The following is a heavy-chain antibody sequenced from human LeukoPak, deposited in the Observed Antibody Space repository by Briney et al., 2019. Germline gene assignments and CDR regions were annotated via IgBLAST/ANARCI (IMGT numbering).Heavy chain of an antibody. V-gene: IGHV3-48*01. CDR3: ARVWSFRHCSSD. CDR2: ISSSSSAI. Sequence: GGSLRLSCAASGFTFSSYSMNWVRQAPGKGLEWVSYISSSSSAIYYADSVKGRFTISRDNAKNSLYLQMNSLRAEDTAVYYCARVWSFRHCSSDWGQGTLVTVSS. J-gene: IGHJ4*02. D-gene: IGHD2-15*01. CDR1: GFTFSSYS.